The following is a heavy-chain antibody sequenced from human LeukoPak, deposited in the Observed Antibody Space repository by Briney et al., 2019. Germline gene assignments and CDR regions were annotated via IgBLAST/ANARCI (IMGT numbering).Heavy chain of an antibody. CDR2: ISGSGGST. Sequence: GGSLRLSCAAFGFTFSSYAMSWVRQALGKGLEWVSAISGSGGSTYYADSVKGRFTISRDNSKNTLYLQMNSLRAEDTAVYYCANNIFVGTYYMDVWGKGTTVTVSS. D-gene: IGHD3-10*01. V-gene: IGHV3-23*01. CDR1: GFTFSSYA. J-gene: IGHJ6*03. CDR3: ANNIFVGTYYMDV.